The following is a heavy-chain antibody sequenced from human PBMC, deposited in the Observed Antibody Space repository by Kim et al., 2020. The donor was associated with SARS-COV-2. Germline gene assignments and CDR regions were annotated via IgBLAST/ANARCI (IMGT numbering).Heavy chain of an antibody. CDR1: GFTFSSYG. D-gene: IGHD6-19*01. V-gene: IGHV3-33*01. CDR3: ARDGGVAVAGTGVYYYYDIDV. J-gene: IGHJ6*02. Sequence: GGSLRLSCAASGFTFSSYGMHWVRQAPGKGLEWVAVIWYDGSNKYYADSVKGRFTISRDNSKNTLYLQMNSLRAEDTAVYYCARDGGVAVAGTGVYYYYDIDVWGQGTTVTVSS. CDR2: IWYDGSNK.